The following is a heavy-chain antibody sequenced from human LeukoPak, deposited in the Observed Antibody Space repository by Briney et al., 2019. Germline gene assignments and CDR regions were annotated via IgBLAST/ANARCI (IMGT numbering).Heavy chain of an antibody. J-gene: IGHJ4*02. Sequence: GGSLRLSCAACGFTFSNAWVRWVRQARGRGLEWVGRIKSKTDGGTTDYAAPVNGSFTILRDDLKNTLYLQMNSLRSEDTAVYYCTTDWTLGTYWGQGTLVTVSS. CDR3: TTDWTLGTY. V-gene: IGHV3-15*01. CDR1: GFTFSNAW. CDR2: IKSKTDGGTT. D-gene: IGHD3/OR15-3a*01.